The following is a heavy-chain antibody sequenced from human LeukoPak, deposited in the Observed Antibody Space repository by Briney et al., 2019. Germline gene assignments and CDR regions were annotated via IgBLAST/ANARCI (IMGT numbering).Heavy chain of an antibody. Sequence: GGSLRLSCAASGFTFSSYGMHWVRQAPGKGLEWVAVISYDGSNKYYADSVKGRFTISRDNSKNTLYLQMNSLRAEDTAVYYCAKGPSAYCGGDCPQSPYFQHWGQGTLVTVSS. V-gene: IGHV3-30*18. D-gene: IGHD2-21*02. CDR3: AKGPSAYCGGDCPQSPYFQH. CDR2: ISYDGSNK. J-gene: IGHJ1*01. CDR1: GFTFSSYG.